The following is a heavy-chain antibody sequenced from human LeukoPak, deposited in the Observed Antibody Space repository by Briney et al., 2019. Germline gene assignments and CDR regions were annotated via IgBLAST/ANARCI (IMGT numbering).Heavy chain of an antibody. CDR1: GFTFSSYA. D-gene: IGHD3-3*01. V-gene: IGHV3-23*01. CDR3: ASWTSYDNAFDI. CDR2: ISGSGGST. Sequence: PGGSLRLSCAASGFTFSSYAMSWVRQAPGKGLEWVSAISGSGGSTYYADSVKGRFTISRDNSKNTLYLQMNSLRAEDTAVYYCASWTSYDNAFDIWGQGTMVTVSS. J-gene: IGHJ3*02.